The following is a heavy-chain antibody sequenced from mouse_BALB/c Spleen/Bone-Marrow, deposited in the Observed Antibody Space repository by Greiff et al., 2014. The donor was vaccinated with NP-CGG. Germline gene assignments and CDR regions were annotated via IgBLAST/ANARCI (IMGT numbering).Heavy chain of an antibody. J-gene: IGHJ3*01. CDR1: GFNIKDTY. V-gene: IGHV14-3*02. D-gene: IGHD1-1*01. CDR2: IDPANGNT. CDR3: AIYCCGSSSFAY. Sequence: EVKLVESGAELVKPGASVKLSCTASGFNIKDTYMHWVKQRPEQGLEWIGRIDPANGNTKYDPKFQGKSTITADTSSNTAYLHLSSETSEDNAVDYCAIYCCGSSSFAYWGQGTMVTVSA.